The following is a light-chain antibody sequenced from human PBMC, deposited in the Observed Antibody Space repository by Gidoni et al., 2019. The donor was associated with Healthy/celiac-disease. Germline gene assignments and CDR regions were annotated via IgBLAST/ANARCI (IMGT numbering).Light chain of an antibody. V-gene: IGKV3D-11*01. CDR3: QQRSNWLT. J-gene: IGKJ4*02. Sequence: DIVLTQSPATLSSSPGERATLSCRASQGVSSYFAWYQQKPGQAPRLLISDASSRATGIPARFSGSGHGTDFTLTISGREPEDFVVYYCQQRSNWLTFGGGTKVEIK. CDR2: DAS. CDR1: QGVSSY.